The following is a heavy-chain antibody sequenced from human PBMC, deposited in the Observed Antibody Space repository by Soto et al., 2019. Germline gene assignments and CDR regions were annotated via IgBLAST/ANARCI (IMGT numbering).Heavy chain of an antibody. J-gene: IGHJ5*02. CDR2: ISYDGSNK. D-gene: IGHD2-2*01. V-gene: IGHV3-30*03. Sequence: QVQLVESGGGVVQPGRSLRLSCAASGFTFNNYGIHWVRQAPGKGLEWVAVISYDGSNKYYADSVEGRFTISRDSCKNTLYLQLDSLRAEDKAVYYCARQGMPHHNWFDPWGQGTLVTVSS. CDR1: GFTFNNYG. CDR3: ARQGMPHHNWFDP.